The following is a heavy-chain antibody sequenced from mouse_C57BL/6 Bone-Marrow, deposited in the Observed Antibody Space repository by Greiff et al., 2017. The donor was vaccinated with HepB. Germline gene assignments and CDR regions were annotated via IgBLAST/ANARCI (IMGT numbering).Heavy chain of an antibody. J-gene: IGHJ3*01. Sequence: VQLQQSGPELVKPGASVKISCKASGYSFTGYYMNWVKQSPEKSLEWIGEINPSTGGTTYNQKFKAKATLTVDKSSSTAYMQLKSLTSEDSAVYYCARGGRRKFITTVVATKAWFAYWGQGTLVTVSA. D-gene: IGHD1-1*01. CDR3: ARGGRRKFITTVVATKAWFAY. CDR1: GYSFTGYY. V-gene: IGHV1-42*01. CDR2: INPSTGGT.